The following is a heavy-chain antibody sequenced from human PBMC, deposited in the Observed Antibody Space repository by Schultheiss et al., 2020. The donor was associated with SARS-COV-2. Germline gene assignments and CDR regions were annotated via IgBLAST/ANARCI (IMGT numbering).Heavy chain of an antibody. Sequence: GGSLRLSCAASGFTFSSYAMSWVRQAPGKGLEWVGRIKSKTDGGTTDYAAPVKGRFTISRDDSKNTLYLQMNSLKTEDTAVYYCARDATVTRTNYWGQGTLVTVSS. CDR3: ARDATVTRTNY. V-gene: IGHV3-15*01. CDR1: GFTFSSYA. J-gene: IGHJ4*02. CDR2: IKSKTDGGTT. D-gene: IGHD4-17*01.